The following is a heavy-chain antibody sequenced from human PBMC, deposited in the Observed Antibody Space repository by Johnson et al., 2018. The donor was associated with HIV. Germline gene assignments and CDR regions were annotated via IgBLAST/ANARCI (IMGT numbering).Heavy chain of an antibody. CDR1: GFSVSSNY. J-gene: IGHJ3*02. D-gene: IGHD3-3*01. CDR3: ARSFGVTTPGAFDI. CDR2: IYSAGTT. V-gene: IGHV3-66*02. Sequence: VQLVESGGGLVQPGGSLRLSCSASGFSVSSNYMSWVRQAPGKGLEWVSVIYSAGTTYDVDSVKGRFTISRDNSKNTLYLQMNSLRAEDTAVYYCARSFGVTTPGAFDIWGQGTMVTVSS.